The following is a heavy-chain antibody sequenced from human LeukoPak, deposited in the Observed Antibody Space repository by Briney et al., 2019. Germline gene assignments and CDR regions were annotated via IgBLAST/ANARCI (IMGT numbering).Heavy chain of an antibody. Sequence: SQTLSLTCTVSGGSISSGSYYWSWIRQPAGKGLEWIGHIYTSGSTNYNPSLKSRVTISVDTSKNRFSLKLSSVTAADTAVYYCATDPGDGYFDYWGQGTLVTVSS. D-gene: IGHD5-24*01. CDR2: IYTSGST. V-gene: IGHV4-61*09. CDR3: ATDPGDGYFDY. CDR1: GGSISSGSYY. J-gene: IGHJ4*02.